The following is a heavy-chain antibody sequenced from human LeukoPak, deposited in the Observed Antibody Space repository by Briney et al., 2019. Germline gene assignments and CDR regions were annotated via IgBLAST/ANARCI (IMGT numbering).Heavy chain of an antibody. CDR3: AKDDYSGYDQTFDY. CDR1: GFTFSSYA. CDR2: ISGSGGST. Sequence: GGSLRLSCSASGFTFSSYAMSWVRQAPGKGVEWVSAISGSGGSTYYADSVKGRFTISRDNSKNTLYLQMNSLRAEDTAVYYCAKDDYSGYDQTFDYWGQGTLVTVSS. D-gene: IGHD5-12*01. J-gene: IGHJ4*02. V-gene: IGHV3-23*01.